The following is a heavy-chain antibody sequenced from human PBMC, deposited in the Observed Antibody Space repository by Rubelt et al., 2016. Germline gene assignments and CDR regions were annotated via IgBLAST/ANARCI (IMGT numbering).Heavy chain of an antibody. V-gene: IGHV3-23*01. D-gene: IGHD4-23*01. CDR3: AKDLGLRWGFDY. J-gene: IGHJ4*02. CDR1: GFTFNNYA. Sequence: GGSLRLSCAASGFTFNNYAMSWVRQAPGKGLEWLSAISRSGGSTYYADSVKVRFTISRDNSENTLYLQLNSLRAEETAVYYCAKDLGLRWGFDYWGQGTLVTVSS. CDR2: ISRSGGST.